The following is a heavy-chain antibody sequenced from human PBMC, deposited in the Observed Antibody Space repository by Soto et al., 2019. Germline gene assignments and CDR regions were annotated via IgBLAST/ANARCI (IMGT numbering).Heavy chain of an antibody. CDR3: ASLIAAAGSDWFDP. CDR1: GFTFSSYS. J-gene: IGHJ5*02. Sequence: EVQLVESGGGLVKPGGSLRLSCAASGFTFSSYSMNWVRQAPGKGLEWVSSIRSSSSYIYYADSVKGRFTISRDNAKNSLYLQMNSLRAEDTAMYYCASLIAAAGSDWFDPWGQGTLVTVSS. V-gene: IGHV3-21*01. D-gene: IGHD6-13*01. CDR2: IRSSSSYI.